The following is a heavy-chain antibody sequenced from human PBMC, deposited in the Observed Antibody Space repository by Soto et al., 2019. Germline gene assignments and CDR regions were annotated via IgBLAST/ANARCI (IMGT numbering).Heavy chain of an antibody. CDR2: IYYNGHT. Sequence: QLQLQESGPGLVKPSETLSLTCTVSGGSISPSSYYWGWIRQPPGKGLEWIGNIYYNGHTYYNPSLKSRVITSVSTSKNQFSLHPSAVTAADTAVYSCAKCGYSFTCLPFDSGGLGTVVAVSS. D-gene: IGHD5-18*01. CDR1: GGSISPSSYY. CDR3: AKCGYSFTCLPFDS. J-gene: IGHJ4*02. V-gene: IGHV4-39*01.